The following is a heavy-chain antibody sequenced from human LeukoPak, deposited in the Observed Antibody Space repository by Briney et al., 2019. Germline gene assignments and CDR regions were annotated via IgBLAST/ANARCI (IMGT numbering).Heavy chain of an antibody. J-gene: IGHJ4*02. CDR3: AGLWDTAILNGWAQHFDY. CDR1: GYSFTSYW. V-gene: IGHV5-51*01. D-gene: IGHD5-18*01. CDR2: IYPGDSDT. Sequence: GESLKISCKGSGYSFTSYWIGWVRQMPGKGLEWMGIIYPGDSDTRYSPSFQGQVTISADKSISTAYLQWSSLKASDTAMYYCAGLWDTAILNGWAQHFDYWGQGTLVTVSS.